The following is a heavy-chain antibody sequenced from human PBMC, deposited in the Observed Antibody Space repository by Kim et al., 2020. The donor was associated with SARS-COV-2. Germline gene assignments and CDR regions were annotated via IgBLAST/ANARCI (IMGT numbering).Heavy chain of an antibody. D-gene: IGHD6-6*01. J-gene: IGHJ6*03. V-gene: IGHV3-30*18. CDR3: AKELIAARPTAYYYYYMGV. Sequence: GGSLRLSCAASGFTFSSYGMHWVRQAPGKGLEWVAVISYDGSNKYYVDSVKGRFTISRDNSKNTLYLQMNSLRAEDTAVYYCAKELIAARPTAYYYYYMGVWVRGTTVAVSS. CDR2: ISYDGSNK. CDR1: GFTFSSYG.